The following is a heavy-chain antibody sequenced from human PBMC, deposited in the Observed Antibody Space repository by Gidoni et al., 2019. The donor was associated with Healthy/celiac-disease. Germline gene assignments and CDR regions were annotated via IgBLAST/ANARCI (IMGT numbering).Heavy chain of an antibody. D-gene: IGHD2-15*01. V-gene: IGHV3-30*18. CDR1: GFTFGSYG. Sequence: QVQLVESGGGVVQPGRSLRLSCAASGFTFGSYGNHWVRQAPGKGLAWVAVISYDGSNKYYADSVKVRFTISRDNSKNTLYLQMNSLRAEDTAVYYCAKDPGVDCSGGSCYGFADYWGQGTLVTVSS. CDR3: AKDPGVDCSGGSCYGFADY. J-gene: IGHJ4*02. CDR2: ISYDGSNK.